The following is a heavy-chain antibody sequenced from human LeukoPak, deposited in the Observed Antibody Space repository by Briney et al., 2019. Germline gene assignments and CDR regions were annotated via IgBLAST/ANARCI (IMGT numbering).Heavy chain of an antibody. CDR3: ARGASRDGPNDY. CDR2: INHSGST. D-gene: IGHD5-24*01. CDR1: GGSFSGYY. V-gene: IGHV4-34*01. J-gene: IGHJ4*02. Sequence: PSETLSLTCAVYGGSFSGYYWNWIRQPPGKGLEWIGEINHSGSTNYNPSLKSRVTISVDTSKNQFSLKLSSVTAADTAVYYCARGASRDGPNDYWGQGTLVTVSS.